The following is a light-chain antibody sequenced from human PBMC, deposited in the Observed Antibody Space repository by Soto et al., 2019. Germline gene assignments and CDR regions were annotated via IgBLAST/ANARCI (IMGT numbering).Light chain of an antibody. CDR3: CSYTTSNTLV. V-gene: IGLV2-14*03. CDR2: DVS. CDR1: SSDVGGYNY. Sequence: QSVLTQPASVSGSPGQSITISCTGNSSDVGGYNYVSWYQQHPGKAPKLMIYDVSDRPSGVSNRFSGSKSGNTASLTISGLQAEDEADYYCCSYTTSNTLVFGGGTKVTVL. J-gene: IGLJ2*01.